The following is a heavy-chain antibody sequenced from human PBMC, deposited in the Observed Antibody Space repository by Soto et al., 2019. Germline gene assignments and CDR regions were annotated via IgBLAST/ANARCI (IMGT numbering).Heavy chain of an antibody. J-gene: IGHJ3*02. CDR2: VTGTGGST. D-gene: IGHD1-26*01. V-gene: IGHV3-23*01. CDR1: GFTFSDYA. Sequence: EVYLLESGGGLVQPGGSLRLSCAASGFTFSDYAMNWVRQAPGKGLGLVSTVTGTGGSTYYADSVKGRFTISRDNSKNTLYLQMNSLRAEDTAVYSCARTMVGHILHAFDMWGQGTMVTVSS. CDR3: ARTMVGHILHAFDM.